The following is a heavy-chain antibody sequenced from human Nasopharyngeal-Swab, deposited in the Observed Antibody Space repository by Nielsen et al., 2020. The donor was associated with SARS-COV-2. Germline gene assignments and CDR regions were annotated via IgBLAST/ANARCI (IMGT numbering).Heavy chain of an antibody. CDR2: TYYKSKWYT. CDR1: GDSVSSDSFA. J-gene: IGHJ4*02. CDR3: ARARTRSFDY. V-gene: IGHV6-1*01. Sequence: SQTLSLTCAISGDSVSSDSFAWNWIRQSPSRGLKWLGRTYYKSKWYTDYAVSVKGRITVNPDTSKNHFSLQLNSVTPEDTAVYYCARARTRSFDYWGQGTLVTVSS.